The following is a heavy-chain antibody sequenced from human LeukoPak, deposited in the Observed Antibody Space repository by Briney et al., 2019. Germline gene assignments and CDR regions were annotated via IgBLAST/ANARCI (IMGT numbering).Heavy chain of an antibody. D-gene: IGHD1-26*01. V-gene: IGHV4-39*01. CDR3: ATLGVGDTPGDY. Sequence: SETLSLTCTVSGSSISTNSYYWGWIRQPPGKGLEWIGTISYSGSTYHNPSLKSRVTMSVDTSKNQLSLNPSSVTAADTAVYYCATLGVGDTPGDYWGQGTLVTVSS. CDR2: ISYSGST. CDR1: GSSISTNSYY. J-gene: IGHJ4*02.